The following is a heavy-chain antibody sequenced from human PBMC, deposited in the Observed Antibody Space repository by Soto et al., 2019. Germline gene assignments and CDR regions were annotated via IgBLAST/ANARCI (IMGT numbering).Heavy chain of an antibody. CDR1: DYSISSNNW. CDR3: GRTRGGSGSYSYPEDGMDV. D-gene: IGHD3-10*01. Sequence: QVQLQESGPGLVKPSDTLSLTCAVSDYSISSNNWWGWTRQPPGKGLEWIGYIFYSGSTYYNPSLKSRVTMSVDTSKNQFTLKLSSVTAVDTAVYYCGRTRGGSGSYSYPEDGMDVWGQGTTVTVSS. CDR2: IFYSGST. J-gene: IGHJ6*02. V-gene: IGHV4-28*01.